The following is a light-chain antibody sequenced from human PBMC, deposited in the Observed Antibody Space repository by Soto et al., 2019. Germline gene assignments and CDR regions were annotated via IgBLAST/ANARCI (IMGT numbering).Light chain of an antibody. Sequence: QSVLTQPASVSGSPGQSITISCTGTSSDVGGYDYVSWYQQHPGKAPKLMIYEVTNRPSGVSNLFSGSRSGNTASLTISGLLAEDEADYYCSSYTSRTSLSFVFGAGTKLTVL. V-gene: IGLV2-14*01. J-gene: IGLJ1*01. CDR1: SSDVGGYDY. CDR3: SSYTSRTSLSFV. CDR2: EVT.